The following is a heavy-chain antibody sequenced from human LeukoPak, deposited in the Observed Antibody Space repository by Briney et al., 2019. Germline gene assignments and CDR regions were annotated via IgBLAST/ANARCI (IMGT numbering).Heavy chain of an antibody. CDR1: GFTFSTYW. CDR3: ATDRDNSDWQKRFDS. D-gene: IGHD2-21*02. J-gene: IGHJ4*02. Sequence: HPGGSLRLSCAASGFTFSTYWTNWYRQAPGKGLEWVGNINQDASEINYVDSVRGRFTISRDNAKNSLHLQMNSLRAEDTAVYYCATDRDNSDWQKRFDSWGQGTLVTVSS. V-gene: IGHV3-7*01. CDR2: INQDASEI.